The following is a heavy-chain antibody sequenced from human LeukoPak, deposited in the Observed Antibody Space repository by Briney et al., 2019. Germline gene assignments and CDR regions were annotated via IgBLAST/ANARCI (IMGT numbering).Heavy chain of an antibody. J-gene: IGHJ6*03. CDR3: AKGIAVAGTNYYYYMDV. V-gene: IGHV3-23*01. CDR1: GFTFSSYA. CDR2: ISGSGGST. D-gene: IGHD6-19*01. Sequence: PGGSLRLSCAASGFTFSSYAMSWVRQAPGKGLEWVSAISGSGGSTYYADSVKGRFTISRDNSKNTLYLQMNSLGAEDTAVYYCAKGIAVAGTNYYYYMDVWGKGTTVTVSS.